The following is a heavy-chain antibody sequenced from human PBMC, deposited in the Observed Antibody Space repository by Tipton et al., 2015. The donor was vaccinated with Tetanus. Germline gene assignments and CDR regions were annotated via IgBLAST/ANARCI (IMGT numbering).Heavy chain of an antibody. CDR2: IWYDGSNK. CDR1: GFTFSSYG. V-gene: IGHV3-33*01. CDR3: ARERYSSGWYKWFDP. J-gene: IGHJ5*02. Sequence: SGFTFSSYGMHWVRQAPGKGLEWVAVIWYDGSNKYYADSVKGRFTISRDNSKNTLYLQMNSLRAEDTAVYYCARERYSSGWYKWFDPWGQGTLVTVSS. D-gene: IGHD6-19*01.